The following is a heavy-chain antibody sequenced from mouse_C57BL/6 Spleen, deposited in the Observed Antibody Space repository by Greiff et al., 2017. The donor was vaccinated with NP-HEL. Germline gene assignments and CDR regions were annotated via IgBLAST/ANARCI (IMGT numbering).Heavy chain of an antibody. J-gene: IGHJ2*01. Sequence: EVKLVESGGGLVQPGGSMKLSCAASGFTFSDAWMDWVRQSPEKGLEWVAEIRNKANNHATYYAESVKGRFTISRDDSKSSVYLQMNSLRAEDTGIYYCTRGDYYYGSFFDYWGQGTTLTVSS. CDR1: GFTFSDAW. V-gene: IGHV6-6*01. D-gene: IGHD1-1*01. CDR3: TRGDYYYGSFFDY. CDR2: IRNKANNHAT.